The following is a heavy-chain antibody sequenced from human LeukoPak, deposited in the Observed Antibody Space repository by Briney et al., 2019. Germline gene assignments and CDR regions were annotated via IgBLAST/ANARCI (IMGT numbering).Heavy chain of an antibody. J-gene: IGHJ4*02. Sequence: LSGGSLRLSCAASGFTFSSYVMNWVRQAPGKGLEWVSAISGSGGSTYYADSVKGRFTISRDNSKNTLYLQMNSLRAEDTAVYYCARLFMVRGVIITSYFDYWGQGTLVTVSS. D-gene: IGHD3-10*01. CDR2: ISGSGGST. CDR1: GFTFSSYV. CDR3: ARLFMVRGVIITSYFDY. V-gene: IGHV3-23*01.